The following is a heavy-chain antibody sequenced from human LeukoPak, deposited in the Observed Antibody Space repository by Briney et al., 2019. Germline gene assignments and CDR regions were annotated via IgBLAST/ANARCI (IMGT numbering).Heavy chain of an antibody. J-gene: IGHJ5*02. Sequence: GGSPRLSCAASGFTFKDYYRSWIRQAPGKGLEWLSYINIGGTNTHYADSVKGRFTISRDNAKKSLYLEMNNLRAEDTAVYYCATDGAGFDTWGQGVLVTVSS. CDR2: INIGGTNT. V-gene: IGHV3-11*01. CDR1: GFTFKDYY. CDR3: ATDGAGFDT.